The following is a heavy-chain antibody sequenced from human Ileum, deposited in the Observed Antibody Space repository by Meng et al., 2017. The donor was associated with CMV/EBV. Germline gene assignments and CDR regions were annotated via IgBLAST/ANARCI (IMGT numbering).Heavy chain of an antibody. CDR3: ARDDRGTWIDS. J-gene: IGHJ5*01. Sequence: GESLKISCVVSGFSFSNYEFNWVRQAPGKGLEWVSYISRSAKTIYYADSVKGRFTIYRDNAKNVLYLQMNSLRADDTAIYYCARDDRGTWIDSWGHGTLVTVSS. CDR1: GFSFSNYE. V-gene: IGHV3-48*03. D-gene: IGHD1-1*01. CDR2: ISRSAKTI.